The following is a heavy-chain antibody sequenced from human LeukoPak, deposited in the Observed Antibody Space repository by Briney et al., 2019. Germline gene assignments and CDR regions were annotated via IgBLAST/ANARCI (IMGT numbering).Heavy chain of an antibody. CDR3: ARLMRHMIEDVYDI. CDR2: INRDGSER. J-gene: IGHJ3*02. Sequence: GGSLRLSCAASGFTFSNYWMTWVRQAPGKGLEWVANINRDGSERYYVDSVKGRFTISRDDAKSSLYLQMNSLRAEDTAVYYCARLMRHMIEDVYDIWGQGTMLTVS. V-gene: IGHV3-7*03. D-gene: IGHD3-22*01. CDR1: GFTFSNYW.